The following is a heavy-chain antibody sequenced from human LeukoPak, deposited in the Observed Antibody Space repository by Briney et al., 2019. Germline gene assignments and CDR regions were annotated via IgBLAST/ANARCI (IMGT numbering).Heavy chain of an antibody. V-gene: IGHV1-69-2*01. CDR1: GYTFADYY. CDR2: VDPEDGET. D-gene: IGHD1-26*01. CDR3: ATGTQSGSYFLAH. Sequence: ASVKISCKVSGYTFADYYMHWVQQAPGKGLEWMGLVDPEDGETIYAQKFQGRVTMTEDTSTDTAYMELSSLRSEDTAVYYCATGTQSGSYFLAHWGQGTLVTVSS. J-gene: IGHJ4*02.